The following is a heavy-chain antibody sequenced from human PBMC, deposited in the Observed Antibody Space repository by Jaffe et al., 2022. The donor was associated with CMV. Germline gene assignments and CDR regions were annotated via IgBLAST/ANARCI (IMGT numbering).Heavy chain of an antibody. CDR1: GFSLSTSGMC. CDR2: IDWDDDK. V-gene: IGHV2-70*15. Sequence: QVTLRESGPALVKPTQTLTLTCTFSGFSLSTSGMCVSWIRQPPGKALEWLARIDWDDDKYYSTSLKTRLTISKDTSKNQVVLTMTNMDPVDTATYYCARMFIRGSSGYYPLGLDYWGQGTLVTVSS. CDR3: ARMFIRGSSGYYPLGLDY. J-gene: IGHJ4*02. D-gene: IGHD3-22*01.